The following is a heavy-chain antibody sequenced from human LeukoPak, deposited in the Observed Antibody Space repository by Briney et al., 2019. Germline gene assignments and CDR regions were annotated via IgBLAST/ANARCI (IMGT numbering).Heavy chain of an antibody. CDR2: INPNSGGT. D-gene: IGHD3-10*01. CDR1: GYTFTGYY. J-gene: IGHJ4*02. Sequence: ASVKVSCKASGYTFTGYYMHWVRQAPGQGLEWMGWINPNSGGTNYAQKFQGWVTMTRDTSISTAYMELSRLRSDDTAAYYCARVGSGSYWDYFDYWGQGTLVTVSS. CDR3: ARVGSGSYWDYFDY. V-gene: IGHV1-2*04.